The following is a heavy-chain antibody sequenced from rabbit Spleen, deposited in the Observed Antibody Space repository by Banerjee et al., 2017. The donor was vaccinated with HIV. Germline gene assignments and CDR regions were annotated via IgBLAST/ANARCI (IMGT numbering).Heavy chain of an antibody. V-gene: IGHV1S40*01. CDR1: RVSFSNNNY. Sequence: QSVEESGGDLVKPGASLTLTRTASRVSFSNNNYIHWVRQAPGKGLEWIACLSTGSSGFTYFASWAKGRFTCSKTSSTTVTLQMTSLTAADTATYFCARDTGSSFSSYGMDLWGPGTLVTVS. D-gene: IGHD8-1*01. J-gene: IGHJ6*01. CDR3: ARDTGSSFSSYGMDL. CDR2: LSTGSSGFT.